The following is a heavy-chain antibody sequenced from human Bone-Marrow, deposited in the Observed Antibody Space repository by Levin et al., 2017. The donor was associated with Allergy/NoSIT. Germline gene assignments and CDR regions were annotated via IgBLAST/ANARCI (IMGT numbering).Heavy chain of an antibody. D-gene: IGHD3-3*01. Sequence: PGGSLRLSCKASGGTFSSYAISWVRQAPGQGLEWMGGIIPIFGTANYAQKFQGRVTITADESTSTAYMELSSLRSEDTAVYYCAVGVFWSAQWRYYYYYMDVWGKGTTVTVSS. J-gene: IGHJ6*03. CDR2: IIPIFGTA. CDR1: GGTFSSYA. CDR3: AVGVFWSAQWRYYYYYMDV. V-gene: IGHV1-69*01.